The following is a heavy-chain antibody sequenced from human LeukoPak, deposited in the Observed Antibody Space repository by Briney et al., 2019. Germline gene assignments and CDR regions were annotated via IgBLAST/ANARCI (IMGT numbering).Heavy chain of an antibody. D-gene: IGHD3-10*01. CDR1: GFTFSSYW. V-gene: IGHV3-74*01. Sequence: GGSLTLSCAASGFTFSSYWMHWVRQAPGKGLVWVSRINSDGSTTNYADSVKGRFTISRDSAKNTLYLQMNSLRADVTAVYYFSRDPRGGTLDYWGQGTLVTVSS. J-gene: IGHJ4*02. CDR3: SRDPRGGTLDY. CDR2: INSDGSTT.